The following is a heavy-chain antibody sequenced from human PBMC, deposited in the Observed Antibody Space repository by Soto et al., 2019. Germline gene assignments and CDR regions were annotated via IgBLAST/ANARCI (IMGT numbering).Heavy chain of an antibody. Sequence: GGSLRLSCAASGFTFSNAWMSWVRQAPGKGLEWVGRIKSKTDGGTTDYSAPVKGRFTISRDDSKNTLYLQMNSLKTEDTAVYYCTTDSTHVTIDYWGQGTLVTVSS. D-gene: IGHD2-2*01. CDR1: GFTFSNAW. V-gene: IGHV3-15*01. CDR2: IKSKTDGGTT. J-gene: IGHJ4*02. CDR3: TTDSTHVTIDY.